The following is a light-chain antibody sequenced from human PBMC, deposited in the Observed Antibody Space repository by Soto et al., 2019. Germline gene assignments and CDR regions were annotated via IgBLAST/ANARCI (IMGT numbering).Light chain of an antibody. V-gene: IGLV4-69*01. CDR3: QTWCTGVV. J-gene: IGLJ2*01. CDR2: VNSDGSH. Sequence: QPVLTQSPSASASLGASVKLTCTLSSGHSSYAIAWHQQQPAKGPRYLMKVNSDGSHSKGDGIPDRFSGSSSGAERYLTISSLQSEDEADYYCQTWCTGVVFGGGTQLTVL. CDR1: SGHSSYA.